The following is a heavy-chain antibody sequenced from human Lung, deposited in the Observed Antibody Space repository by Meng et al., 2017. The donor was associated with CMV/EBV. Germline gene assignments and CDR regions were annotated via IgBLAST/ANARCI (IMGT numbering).Heavy chain of an antibody. J-gene: IGHJ4*02. D-gene: IGHD2-2*01. CDR1: GGSINNYY. CDR3: ARIYCSSTSCYNDY. CDR2: SYYSGST. Sequence: ESLKISCAVSGGSINNYYWSWIRQPPGKGLEWIGYSYYSGSTNYNPSLKSRVTISVDTSKNQFSLKLSSVTAADTAVYFCARIYCSSTSCYNDYWGQGTLVTVSS. V-gene: IGHV4-59*01.